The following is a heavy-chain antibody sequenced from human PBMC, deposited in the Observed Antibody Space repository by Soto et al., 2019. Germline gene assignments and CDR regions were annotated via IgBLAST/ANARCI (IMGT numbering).Heavy chain of an antibody. CDR1: GFTFDDYA. CDR2: ISWNSGSI. J-gene: IGHJ4*02. Sequence: EVQLVESGGGLVQPGRSLRLSCAASGFTFDDYAMHWVRQAPGKGLEWVSGISWNSGSIGYADSVKGRFTISRDNAKNSLYLQMNGLRAEDTALYYCAKADCSGGSCYSDYWGQGTLVTVSS. V-gene: IGHV3-9*01. CDR3: AKADCSGGSCYSDY. D-gene: IGHD2-15*01.